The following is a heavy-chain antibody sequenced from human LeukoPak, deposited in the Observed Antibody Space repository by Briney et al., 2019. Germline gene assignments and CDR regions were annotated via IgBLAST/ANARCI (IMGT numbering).Heavy chain of an antibody. CDR1: GFTFSDYY. CDR2: ISSSGSTI. J-gene: IGHJ4*02. Sequence: PGGSPRLSCAASGFTFSDYYMSWIRQAPGKGLEWVSYISSSGSTIYYADSVKGRFTISRDNAKNSLYLQMNSLRAEDTAVYYCARARESFFGVVIIGYYFDYWGQGTLVTVSS. CDR3: ARARESFFGVVIIGYYFDY. V-gene: IGHV3-11*01. D-gene: IGHD3-3*01.